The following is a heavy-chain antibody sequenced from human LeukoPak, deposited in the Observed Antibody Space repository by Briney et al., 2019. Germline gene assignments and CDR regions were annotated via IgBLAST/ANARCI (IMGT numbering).Heavy chain of an antibody. D-gene: IGHD5-18*01. CDR3: ARLRATYSYGPEGFDY. Sequence: GESLKISCKGSGYSFTSYWIGWVRQMPGKGLEWMGIIYPGDSDTRYSPSFQGQVTISADKSISTAYLQWSSLKASDTAMYYCARLRATYSYGPEGFDYWGQGTLVTVSS. CDR2: IYPGDSDT. V-gene: IGHV5-51*01. CDR1: GYSFTSYW. J-gene: IGHJ4*02.